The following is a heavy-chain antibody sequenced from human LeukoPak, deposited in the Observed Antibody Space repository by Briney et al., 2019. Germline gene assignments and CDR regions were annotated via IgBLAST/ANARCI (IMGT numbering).Heavy chain of an antibody. CDR1: GGSISSSSYY. D-gene: IGHD3-22*01. Sequence: PSETLSLTCTVSGGSISSSSYYWGWIRQPPGKGLEWIGSTYYSGSTYYNPSLKSRVTISVDTSKNQFSLKLSSVTAADTAVYYCARQPSGNYDSSGYYYFDYWGQGTLVTVSS. CDR2: TYYSGST. V-gene: IGHV4-39*01. CDR3: ARQPSGNYDSSGYYYFDY. J-gene: IGHJ4*02.